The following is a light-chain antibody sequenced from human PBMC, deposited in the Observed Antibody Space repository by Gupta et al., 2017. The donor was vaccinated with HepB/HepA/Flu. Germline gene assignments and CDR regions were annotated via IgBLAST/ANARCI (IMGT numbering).Light chain of an antibody. CDR2: LGS. CDR1: QSLLHSNGYNY. V-gene: IGKV2-28*01. J-gene: IGKJ3*01. CDR3: MQALHSPLPFT. Sequence: IVMTQSPLSLSVTPGEPASISCRSSQSLLHSNGYNYLDWYLQKPGQSQQLLIYLGSNRASGVPDRFSGSGSGTDCTLKISRVDAEDVGVYYCMQALHSPLPFTFGPGTRVDIK.